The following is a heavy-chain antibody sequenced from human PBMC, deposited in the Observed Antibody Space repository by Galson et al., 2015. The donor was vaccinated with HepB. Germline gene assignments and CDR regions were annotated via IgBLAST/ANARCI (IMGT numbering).Heavy chain of an antibody. V-gene: IGHV5-51*03. CDR2: IYPGDSDT. D-gene: IGHD3-22*01. CDR1: GYSFTTYW. Sequence: SGAEVKKPGESLKISCKGSGYSFTTYWIGWVRQMPGKGLEWMGIIYPGDSDTRYSPSFQGQVTISADKSISTAYLQWSSLKASDTAMYYCARRVYYDNRGIDAFDIWGQGTMVTVSS. CDR3: ARRVYYDNRGIDAFDI. J-gene: IGHJ3*02.